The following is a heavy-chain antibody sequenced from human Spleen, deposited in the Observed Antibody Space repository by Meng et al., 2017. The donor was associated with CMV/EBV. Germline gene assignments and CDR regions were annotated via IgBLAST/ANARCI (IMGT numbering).Heavy chain of an antibody. CDR1: GFTFSTYS. CDR3: ARAPQYDFWSGYYPGWYFDL. Sequence: GGSLRLSCAASGFTFSTYSMNWVRQAPGKGLEWVSYISGSTATTYYAGSVKGRFTVSRDNAKNSLFLQMDSLRGEDTAVYYCARAPQYDFWSGYYPGWYFDLWGRGTLVTVSS. V-gene: IGHV3-48*04. CDR2: ISGSTATT. D-gene: IGHD3-3*01. J-gene: IGHJ2*01.